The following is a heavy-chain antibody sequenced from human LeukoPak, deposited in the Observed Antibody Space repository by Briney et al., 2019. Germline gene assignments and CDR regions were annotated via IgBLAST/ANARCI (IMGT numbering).Heavy chain of an antibody. J-gene: IGHJ6*03. CDR2: IYYSGST. CDR1: GGSISSSSYY. CDR3: ARHRVAVAGTVYYYMDV. D-gene: IGHD6-19*01. V-gene: IGHV4-39*01. Sequence: SETLSLTCTVSGGSISSSSYYWGWIRQPPGKGLEWIGSIYYSGSTNYNPSLKSRVTISVDTSKNQFSLKLSSVTAADTAVYYCARHRVAVAGTVYYYMDVWGKGTTVTVSS.